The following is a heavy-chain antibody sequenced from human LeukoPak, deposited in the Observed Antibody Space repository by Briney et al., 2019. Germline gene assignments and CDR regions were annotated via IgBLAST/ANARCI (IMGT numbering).Heavy chain of an antibody. D-gene: IGHD2-21*02. CDR3: ARDPYCGGDCYSQFDY. CDR2: TYYRSKWYN. J-gene: IGHJ4*02. CDR1: GDSVPSNSAA. V-gene: IGHV6-1*01. Sequence: SQTLSLTCAISGDSVPSNSAAWNWIRQSPLRGLEWLGRTYYRSKWYNDYAVSVKSRITINPDTSKNQFSLQLNSVTPEDTAVYYCARDPYCGGDCYSQFDYWGQGTLVTVSS.